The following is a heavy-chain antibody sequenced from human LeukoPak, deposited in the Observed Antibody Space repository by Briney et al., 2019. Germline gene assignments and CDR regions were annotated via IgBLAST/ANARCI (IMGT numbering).Heavy chain of an antibody. J-gene: IGHJ4*02. D-gene: IGHD3/OR15-3a*01. CDR2: ISHSGST. CDR1: GGSLSDYH. V-gene: IGHV4-34*01. CDR3: ARVEIGPSGNVIHY. Sequence: SETLSLSCAVYGGSLSDYHWRWIRQPPGKGLEWIGEISHSGSTNYNPSLKSRVTVSLDTSKSQFSLKLSSVTAADTAVYYCARVEIGPSGNVIHYWGQGTLVTVSS.